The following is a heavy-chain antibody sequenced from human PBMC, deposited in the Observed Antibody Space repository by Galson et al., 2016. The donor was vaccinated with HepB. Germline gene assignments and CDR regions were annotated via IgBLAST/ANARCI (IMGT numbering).Heavy chain of an antibody. J-gene: IGHJ3*02. CDR3: AATIVGATTWTDAFDI. CDR1: GFTFTSSA. V-gene: IGHV1-58*01. Sequence: SVKVSCKASGFTFTSSAVRWVRQARGQRLEWIGWIVVGSGNTNYAQKFQERVTITRDMSTSTAYMELSSLRSEDTAVYYCAATIVGATTWTDAFDIWGQGTMVTVSS. CDR2: IVVGSGNT. D-gene: IGHD1-26*01.